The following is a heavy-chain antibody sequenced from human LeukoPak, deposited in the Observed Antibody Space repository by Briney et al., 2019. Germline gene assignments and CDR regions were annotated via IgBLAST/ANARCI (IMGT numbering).Heavy chain of an antibody. CDR3: TTSYGNSWPEIDY. Sequence: SETLSLTCTVSGDSISGNYWTWIRQPPGKGLEWIGYIYYSGSTNYNASLKSRVTISVDTAKNQFSLKLSSVTAAGTAFYYCTTSYGNSWPEIDYWGQGTLVTVSS. J-gene: IGHJ4*02. V-gene: IGHV4-59*08. D-gene: IGHD6-13*01. CDR2: IYYSGST. CDR1: GDSISGNY.